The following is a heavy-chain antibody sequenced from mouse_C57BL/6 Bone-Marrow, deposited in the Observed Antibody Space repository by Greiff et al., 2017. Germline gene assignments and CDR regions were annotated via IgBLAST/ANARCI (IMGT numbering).Heavy chain of an antibody. D-gene: IGHD1-1*01. CDR1: GYTFTSYW. V-gene: IGHV1-69*01. J-gene: IGHJ4*01. Sequence: VQLQQPGAELVMPGASVKLSCKASGYTFTSYWMHWVKQRPGQGLEWIGEIVPSDSYTNYNQKFKGKSTLTVDKSSRTAYMQLSSLTSEDSALYNCARDIYYYGSSYYAMDYWGQGTSVTVSS. CDR2: IVPSDSYT. CDR3: ARDIYYYGSSYYAMDY.